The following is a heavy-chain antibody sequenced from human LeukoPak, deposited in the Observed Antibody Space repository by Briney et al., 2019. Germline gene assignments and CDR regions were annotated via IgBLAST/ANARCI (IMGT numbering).Heavy chain of an antibody. CDR1: GFTFSSYA. CDR3: ASSVAVAGIVGTHFEY. J-gene: IGHJ4*02. D-gene: IGHD6-19*01. Sequence: GGSLRLSCAASGFTFSSYAMHWVRQAPGKGLEWVAVISYDGSNKYYADSVKGRFTISRDNSKNTLYLQMNSLRAEDTAVYYCASSVAVAGIVGTHFEYWGQGTLITVSS. CDR2: ISYDGSNK. V-gene: IGHV3-30*04.